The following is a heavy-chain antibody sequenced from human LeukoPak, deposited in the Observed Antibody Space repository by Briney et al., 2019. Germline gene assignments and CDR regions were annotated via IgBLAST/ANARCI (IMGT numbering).Heavy chain of an antibody. V-gene: IGHV3-23*01. CDR2: ISGSGGST. CDR1: GFTFSSYG. CDR3: AEHPSMPRGPGY. D-gene: IGHD3-10*01. Sequence: GGSLRLSCAASGFTFSSYGMSWVRQAPGKGLEWVSAISGSGGSTYYADSVKGRFTISRDNSKNTLYLQMNSLRAEDTAVYYCAEHPSMPRGPGYWGQGTLVTVSS. J-gene: IGHJ4*02.